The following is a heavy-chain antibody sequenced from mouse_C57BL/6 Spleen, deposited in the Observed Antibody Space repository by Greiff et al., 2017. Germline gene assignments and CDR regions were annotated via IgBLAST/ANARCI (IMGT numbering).Heavy chain of an antibody. CDR3: AGFITTVVAKDYYAMDY. CDR2: IDPSDSYT. Sequence: QVQLQQPGAELVQPGASVKLSCKASGYTFTSYWMQWVKQRPGQGLEWIGEIDPSDSYTNYNQKFKGKATLTVDTSSSTAYMQLSSLTSEDSAVYYCAGFITTVVAKDYYAMDYWGQGTSVTVSS. CDR1: GYTFTSYW. V-gene: IGHV1-50*01. D-gene: IGHD1-1*01. J-gene: IGHJ4*01.